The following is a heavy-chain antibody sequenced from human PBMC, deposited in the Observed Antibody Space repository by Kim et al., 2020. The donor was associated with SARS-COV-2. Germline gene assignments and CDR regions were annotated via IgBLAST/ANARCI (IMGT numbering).Heavy chain of an antibody. CDR1: GYTFTGYY. Sequence: ASVKVSCKASGYTFTGYYMYWVRQAPGQGLEWMGWINPNSGGTNYAQKFQGRVTMTRDTSISTAYMELSRLRSDDTAVYHCAKTLGYSSSWYEGASDYWGQGTLVTVSS. CDR3: AKTLGYSSSWYEGASDY. J-gene: IGHJ4*02. CDR2: INPNSGGT. D-gene: IGHD6-13*01. V-gene: IGHV1-2*02.